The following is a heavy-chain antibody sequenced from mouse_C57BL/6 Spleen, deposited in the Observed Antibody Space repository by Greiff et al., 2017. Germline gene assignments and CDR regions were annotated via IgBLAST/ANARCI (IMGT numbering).Heavy chain of an antibody. V-gene: IGHV3-6*01. CDR2: ISYDGSN. Sequence: EVKLMESGPGLVKPSQSLSLTCSVTGYSITSGYYWNWIRQFPGNKLEWMGYISYDGSNNYNPSLKNRISITRDTSKNQFFLKLNSVTTEDTATYYWARGTNYYGNGVYFDYWGQGTTLTVSS. CDR3: ARGTNYYGNGVYFDY. CDR1: GYSITSGYY. J-gene: IGHJ2*01. D-gene: IGHD1-1*01.